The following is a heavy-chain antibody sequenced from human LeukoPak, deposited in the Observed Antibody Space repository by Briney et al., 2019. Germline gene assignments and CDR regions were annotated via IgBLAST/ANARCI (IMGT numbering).Heavy chain of an antibody. D-gene: IGHD1-26*01. CDR3: AISGSYFGGYYFDY. V-gene: IGHV4-4*07. Sequence: SETLSLTCTVSGGSISSYYWSWIRQPAGKGLEWIGRIYTSGSTNYNPSLKSRVTMSVDTSKNQFSLKLSSVTAADTAVYYCAISGSYFGGYYFDYWGQGTLVTVSP. CDR2: IYTSGST. CDR1: GGSISSYY. J-gene: IGHJ4*02.